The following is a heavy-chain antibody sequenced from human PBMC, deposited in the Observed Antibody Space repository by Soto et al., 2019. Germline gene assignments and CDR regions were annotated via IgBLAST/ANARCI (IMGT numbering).Heavy chain of an antibody. CDR1: GYSISSGYY. CDR2: IYHSGST. D-gene: IGHD3-10*01. Sequence: PSETLSLTCAVSGYSISSGYYWGWIRQPPGKGLEWIGRIYHSGSTYYNPSLKSRVTISVDTSKNQFSLKLSSVTAADTAVYYCAREGTMVRGVNWFAPWGQGTLVTVS. V-gene: IGHV4-38-2*02. CDR3: AREGTMVRGVNWFAP. J-gene: IGHJ5*02.